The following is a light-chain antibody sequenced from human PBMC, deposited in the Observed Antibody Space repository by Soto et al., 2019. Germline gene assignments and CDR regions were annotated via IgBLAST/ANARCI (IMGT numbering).Light chain of an antibody. CDR2: EAS. J-gene: IGKJ1*01. CDR1: QGISTW. V-gene: IGKV1-5*03. CDR3: QQYITYPT. Sequence: DIQMTQSPSTLSASVGDRVTITCRASQGISTWLAWYQQKPGTAPKLLIYEASNLESGVSSRFSGRGSGTEFTLTISGLQPDDFATYYCQQYITYPTFGQGTKVDIK.